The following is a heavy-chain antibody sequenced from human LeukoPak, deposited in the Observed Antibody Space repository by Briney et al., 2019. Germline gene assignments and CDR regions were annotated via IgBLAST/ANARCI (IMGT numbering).Heavy chain of an antibody. V-gene: IGHV3-23*01. CDR2: ISGSGGST. CDR3: AKNSGSYSFFDY. D-gene: IGHD1-26*01. J-gene: IGHJ4*02. Sequence: GGSLRLSCAASGFTVSSNYMSWVRQAPGKGLEWVSAISGSGGSTYYADSVKGRFTISRDNSKNTLYLQMNSLRAEDTAVYYCAKNSGSYSFFDYWGQGTLVTVSS. CDR1: GFTVSSNY.